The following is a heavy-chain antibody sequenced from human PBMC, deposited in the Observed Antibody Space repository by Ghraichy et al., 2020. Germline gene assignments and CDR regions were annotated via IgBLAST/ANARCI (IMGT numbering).Heavy chain of an antibody. D-gene: IGHD4-11*01. CDR1: GDSVSSNSAA. CDR3: ARDNSDYDPLSYYGMDV. CDR2: TYYRSKWYN. V-gene: IGHV6-1*01. J-gene: IGHJ6*02. Sequence: SQTLSLTCAISGDSVSSNSAAWNWIRQSPSRGLEWLGRTYYRSKWYNDYAVSVKSRITINPDTSKNQFSLQLNSVTPEDTAVYYCARDNSDYDPLSYYGMDVWGQGTTVTVSS.